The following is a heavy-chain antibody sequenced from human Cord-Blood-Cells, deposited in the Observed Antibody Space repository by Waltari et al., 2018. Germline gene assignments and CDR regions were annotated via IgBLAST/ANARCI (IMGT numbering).Heavy chain of an antibody. Sequence: QVQLVQSGAEVKKPGSSVKVSCKASGGTFSSYSIRWVRQAPGQGLEWMGGIIPIFGTANYAQKFQGRVTITADKSTSTAYMELSSLRSEDTAVYYCARDYCGGDCYYYYYYGMDVWGQGTTVTVSS. CDR3: ARDYCGGDCYYYYYYGMDV. J-gene: IGHJ6*02. D-gene: IGHD2-21*01. CDR2: IIPIFGTA. CDR1: GGTFSSYS. V-gene: IGHV1-69*06.